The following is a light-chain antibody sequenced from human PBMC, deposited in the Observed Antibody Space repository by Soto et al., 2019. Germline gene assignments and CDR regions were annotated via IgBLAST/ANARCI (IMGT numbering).Light chain of an antibody. CDR3: QQRSNWPSFT. CDR2: DAS. V-gene: IGKV3-11*01. J-gene: IGKJ3*01. CDR1: QSVSSY. Sequence: EIVLTQSPATLSLSPGERASLSCRASQSVSSYLAWYQQKPGQAPRLLIYDASSRATGIPARFSGSGSGTDLTLTISSLEPEDFAVYYCQQRSNWPSFTFGPGTKVDIK.